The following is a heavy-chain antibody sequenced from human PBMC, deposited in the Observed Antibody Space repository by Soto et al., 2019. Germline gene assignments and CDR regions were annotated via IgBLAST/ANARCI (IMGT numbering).Heavy chain of an antibody. CDR1: GGSISSVGYY. J-gene: IGHJ5*02. CDR3: ARLRGSSQSWFDP. Sequence: SETLSLTCTVAGGSISSVGYYWSWIRQHPGKGLEWIGYIYYSGNTYYNPSLKSRVTILVDTSKNQFSLKVSSVTAADTAVYYCARLRGSSQSWFDPWGQGTLVTVSS. V-gene: IGHV4-31*03. CDR2: IYYSGNT. D-gene: IGHD6-6*01.